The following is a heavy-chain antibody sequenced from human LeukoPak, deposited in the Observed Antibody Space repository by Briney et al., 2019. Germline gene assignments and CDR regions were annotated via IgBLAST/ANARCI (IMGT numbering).Heavy chain of an antibody. Sequence: GGSLRLPCAASGFTFSDYYMSWFRQAPGKGLEWISYISSSGSTIYYADSVKGRFTISRDNAKNSLYLQMNSLRAEDTAVYYCARVLVYDSSGYYYWGQGTLVTVSS. CDR1: GFTFSDYY. J-gene: IGHJ4*02. D-gene: IGHD3-22*01. CDR2: ISSSGSTI. V-gene: IGHV3-11*01. CDR3: ARVLVYDSSGYYY.